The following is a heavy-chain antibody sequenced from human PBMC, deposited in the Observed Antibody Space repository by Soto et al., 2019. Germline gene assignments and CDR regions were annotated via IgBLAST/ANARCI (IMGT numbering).Heavy chain of an antibody. CDR3: ATEWGNTPVAGSAAFDI. CDR1: GGTFTTSA. V-gene: IGHV1-69*13. D-gene: IGHD6-19*01. J-gene: IGHJ1*01. CDR2: IVPMYNTP. Sequence: VKGSCKASGGTFTTSASSWVRQAPGHGLEWVGGIVPMYNTPVYAQNLRDRVTITADASTSTAYMELSSLTSEDTAVYFCATEWGNTPVAGSAAFDIWGQGTVVTVSS.